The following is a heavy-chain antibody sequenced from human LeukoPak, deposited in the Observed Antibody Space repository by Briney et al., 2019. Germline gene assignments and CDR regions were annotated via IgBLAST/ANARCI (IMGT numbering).Heavy chain of an antibody. CDR1: GFTFSSYW. Sequence: GGSLRLSCAASGFTFSSYWMTWVRQAPGKGLEWVANIKQDGSEKYYVDSVKGRFTISRDNAKNSLFLQMNSLRAEDTAVYYCATAGASTWFPHWFDPWGQGTLVTVSS. V-gene: IGHV3-7*01. J-gene: IGHJ5*02. CDR2: IKQDGSEK. D-gene: IGHD3-10*01. CDR3: ATAGASTWFPHWFDP.